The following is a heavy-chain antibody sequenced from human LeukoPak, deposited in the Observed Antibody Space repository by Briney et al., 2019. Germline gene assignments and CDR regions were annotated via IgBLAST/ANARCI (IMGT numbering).Heavy chain of an antibody. CDR2: IHTNGNN. Sequence: SETLSLTCTVSGASISSHYWSWIRQTPGKGLEWIGCIHTNGNNNYNPPLRGRVTMSVDTSKNQSSLKMTSVTAADTAVYYCARGYFDSRDSSNPFDNWGQGTLVTVSS. J-gene: IGHJ4*02. CDR1: GASISSHY. CDR3: ARGYFDSRDSSNPFDN. D-gene: IGHD3-9*01. V-gene: IGHV4-4*09.